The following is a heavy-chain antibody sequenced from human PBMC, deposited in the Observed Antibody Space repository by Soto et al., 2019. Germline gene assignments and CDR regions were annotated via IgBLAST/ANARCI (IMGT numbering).Heavy chain of an antibody. CDR1: GFTFSDYG. CDR3: ANDLWYCSGGSCHSPDC. J-gene: IGHJ4*02. V-gene: IGHV3-30*18. Sequence: QVQLVESGGGVVQPGRSLRLSCAASGFTFSDYGMHWVRQAPGKGLEWVAVISYDGSNKYYADSVKGRFTISRDNSKNTLYLQMNSLRAEDTAVSYCANDLWYCSGGSCHSPDCWGQGTLVTVSS. CDR2: ISYDGSNK. D-gene: IGHD2-15*01.